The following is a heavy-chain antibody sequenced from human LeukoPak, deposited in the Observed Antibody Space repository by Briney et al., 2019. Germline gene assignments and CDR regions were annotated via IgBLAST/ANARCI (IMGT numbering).Heavy chain of an antibody. CDR3: ARDQVVGYSYGTGAFDI. Sequence: GGSLRLSCVASGFTVSTNYMTWVRQAPGKGLEWVSVIYRAGNTYYADSVKGRFTISRDNSKNTLYLQMNSLRDEDTAVYYCARDQVVGYSYGTGAFDIWGQGTMVTVSS. CDR1: GFTVSTNY. CDR2: IYRAGNT. V-gene: IGHV3-66*01. J-gene: IGHJ3*02. D-gene: IGHD5-18*01.